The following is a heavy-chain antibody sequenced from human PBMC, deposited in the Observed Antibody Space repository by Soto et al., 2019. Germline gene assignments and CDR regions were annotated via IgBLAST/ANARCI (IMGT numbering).Heavy chain of an antibody. CDR1: RYSFSNFW. Sequence: PGESLKISCQASRYSFSNFWIAWVRQMPGEGLEWLGIIYPDDSDTRYSPSFLGKVTISADKSIKTTYLQWSSLKASDTAIYYCATWRGSSWFDYWGQGTQVTVSS. J-gene: IGHJ4*01. CDR2: IYPDDSDT. D-gene: IGHD6-13*01. V-gene: IGHV5-51*01. CDR3: ATWRGSSWFDY.